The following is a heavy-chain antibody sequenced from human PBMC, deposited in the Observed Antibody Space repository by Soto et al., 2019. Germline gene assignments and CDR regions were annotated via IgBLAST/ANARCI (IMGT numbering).Heavy chain of an antibody. V-gene: IGHV3-23*01. Sequence: EVQLLESGGGLVQPGGSLRLFCAASGFTFGSYAMSWVRQAPGKGLEWVSAISGSGGSTYYADSVKGRFTISRDNSKNTLYLQMNSLRAEDTAVYYCAKVGGDYVYYYYGMDVWGQGTTVTVSS. D-gene: IGHD4-17*01. CDR3: AKVGGDYVYYYYGMDV. CDR1: GFTFGSYA. CDR2: ISGSGGST. J-gene: IGHJ6*02.